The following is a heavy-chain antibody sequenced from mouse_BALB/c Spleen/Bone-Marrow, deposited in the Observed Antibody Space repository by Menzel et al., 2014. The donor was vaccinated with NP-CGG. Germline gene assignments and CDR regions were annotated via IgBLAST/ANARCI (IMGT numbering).Heavy chain of an antibody. CDR3: ASYVYGYYFDY. J-gene: IGHJ2*01. V-gene: IGHV14-3*02. CDR1: GFNIEDTY. CDR2: IDPANGNT. D-gene: IGHD2-2*01. Sequence: EVQVVESGAELVKSGASVKLSCTASGFNIEDTYMHWVKQRPEQGLEWIGRIDPANGNTKYDPKFQGKATITADTSSNTAYLQLSSLTSEDTAVYYCASYVYGYYFDYWGQGTTLTVSS.